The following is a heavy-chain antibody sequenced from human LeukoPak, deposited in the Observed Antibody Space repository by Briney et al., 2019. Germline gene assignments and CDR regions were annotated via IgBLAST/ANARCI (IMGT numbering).Heavy chain of an antibody. D-gene: IGHD3-10*01. J-gene: IGHJ4*02. CDR3: ARAMVRGVIRFDY. CDR2: IYHSGST. V-gene: IGHV4-4*02. Sequence: PSGTLSLTCAVSGGSIISGNWWNWVRQSPGKGLEWIGEIYHSGSTKYNPSLKSRVTISVDTSKNQFSLKLSSVTAADTAVYYCARAMVRGVIRFDYWGQGTLVTVSS. CDR1: GGSIISGNW.